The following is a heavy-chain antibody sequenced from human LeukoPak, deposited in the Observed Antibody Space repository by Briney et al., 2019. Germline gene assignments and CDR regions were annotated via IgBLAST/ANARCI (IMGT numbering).Heavy chain of an antibody. V-gene: IGHV3-74*01. Sequence: PGGSLRLSCAASGLTSSTYWMHSVRQAPGEGLVWVSRINSDGSGTGFADPLNGRFTISRDNAKNTLYLQMNSLRAEDTAVYYCIREFYSALWDWGQGTLVTVSS. D-gene: IGHD2-21*01. J-gene: IGHJ4*02. CDR3: IREFYSALWD. CDR2: INSDGSGT. CDR1: GLTSSTYW.